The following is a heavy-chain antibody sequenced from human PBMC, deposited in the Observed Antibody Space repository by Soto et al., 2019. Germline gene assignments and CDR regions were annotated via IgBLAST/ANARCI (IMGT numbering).Heavy chain of an antibody. V-gene: IGHV3-30*18. CDR3: AKTGNYYGSGSHDTVDY. CDR2: ISYDGSNK. CDR1: GFTFSSYG. Sequence: QVQLVESGGGVVQPGRSLRLSCAASGFTFSSYGMHWVRQAPGKGLEWVAVISYDGSNKYYADSVKGRFTISRDNSKNTLYLQMNSLRAEDKAVYYCAKTGNYYGSGSHDTVDYWGQGTLVTVSS. D-gene: IGHD3-10*01. J-gene: IGHJ4*02.